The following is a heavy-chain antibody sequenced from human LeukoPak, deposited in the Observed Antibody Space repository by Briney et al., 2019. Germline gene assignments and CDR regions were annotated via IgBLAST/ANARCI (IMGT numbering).Heavy chain of an antibody. CDR3: ARVDKGGVVPAARDRSYYYYYMDV. D-gene: IGHD2-2*01. V-gene: IGHV4-59*01. CDR2: IYYSGST. Sequence: KPSETLSLTCTVSGGSISSYYWSWIRQPPGKGLEWIGYIYYSGSTNYNPSLKSRVTISVDTSKNQFSLKLSSVTAADTAVYYCARVDKGGVVPAARDRSYYYYYMDVWGKGTTVTVSS. CDR1: GGSISSYY. J-gene: IGHJ6*03.